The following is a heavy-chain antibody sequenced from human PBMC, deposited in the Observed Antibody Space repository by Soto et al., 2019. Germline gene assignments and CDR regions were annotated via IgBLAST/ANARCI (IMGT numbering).Heavy chain of an antibody. V-gene: IGHV3-21*06. CDR2: ISSTTNYI. J-gene: IGHJ4*02. CDR3: ARESEDLTSNFDY. CDR1: GFTFTRYS. Sequence: GGSLRLSCAASGFTFTRYSMNWVRQAPGKGLEWVSSISSTTNYIYYGDSMKGRFTISRDNAKNSLYLEMNSLRAEDTVVYYCARESEDLTSNFDYWGQGTLVTVSS.